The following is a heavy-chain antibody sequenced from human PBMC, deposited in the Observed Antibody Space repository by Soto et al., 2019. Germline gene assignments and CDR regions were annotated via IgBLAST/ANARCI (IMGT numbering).Heavy chain of an antibody. CDR1: GGTVSSYA. D-gene: IGHD4-4*01. CDR3: ARARTTVTTGYYGMDV. Sequence: VQLLQSGAEVRKPGSSVMVSCKASGGTVSSYALNWVRQAPGQGLEWMGGIIPIYTTPKYAQKFQGRVTISADESSSTVNLELRSLRVEDTAVYYCARARTTVTTGYYGMDVWGQGTTVTVSS. V-gene: IGHV1-69*01. CDR2: IIPIYTTP. J-gene: IGHJ6*02.